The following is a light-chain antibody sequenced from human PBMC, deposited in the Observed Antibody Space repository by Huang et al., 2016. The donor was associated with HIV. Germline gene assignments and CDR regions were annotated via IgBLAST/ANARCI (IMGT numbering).Light chain of an antibody. CDR2: AAS. CDR3: QKYNSAPYT. V-gene: IGKV1-27*01. Sequence: DIHMTQSPSSLSSSVGDRVTITCRARQNIRNYLAWYQQKPGTTPKLLISAASTLQTGVPSRCSGSGSVTDFTLTIGSLQPEDVATYYCQKYNSAPYTFGQGTKLEIK. CDR1: QNIRNY. J-gene: IGKJ2*01.